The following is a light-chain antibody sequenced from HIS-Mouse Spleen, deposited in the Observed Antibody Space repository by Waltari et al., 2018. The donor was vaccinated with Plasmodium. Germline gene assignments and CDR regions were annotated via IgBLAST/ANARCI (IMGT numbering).Light chain of an antibody. CDR1: ALPKKY. Sequence: SYELTQPPSVSVSPGQTARITCPGDALPKKYAYWYQQKSGQAPVLGIYEDSKRPSGIPGRFSGSSSGTMATLTISGAQVEDEADYYCYSTDSSGNHSRVFGGGTKLTVL. V-gene: IGLV3-10*01. CDR3: YSTDSSGNHSRV. CDR2: EDS. J-gene: IGLJ3*02.